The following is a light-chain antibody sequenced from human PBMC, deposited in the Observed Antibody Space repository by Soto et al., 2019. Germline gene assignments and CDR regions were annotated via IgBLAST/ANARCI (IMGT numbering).Light chain of an antibody. CDR3: QQYDNLPIT. J-gene: IGKJ5*01. Sequence: DIQMTQSPSSLSASVGDRVTITCQASQDISNYLNWYQQKPGKAPKLLIYDASTLETGVPSRFSGSGSGTDFTFTISSLQPEDIATYYCQQYDNLPITFGQGTRLRLN. CDR2: DAS. V-gene: IGKV1-33*01. CDR1: QDISNY.